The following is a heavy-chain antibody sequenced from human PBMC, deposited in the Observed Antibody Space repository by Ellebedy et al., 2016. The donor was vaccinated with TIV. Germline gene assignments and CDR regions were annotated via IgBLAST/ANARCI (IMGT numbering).Heavy chain of an antibody. D-gene: IGHD1-1*01. CDR2: ISSSSSYI. CDR1: GFTFSSYS. Sequence: GESLKISXAASGFTFSSYSMNWVRQAPGKGLEWVSSISSSSSYIYYADSVKGRFTISRDNAKNSLYLQMNSLRAEDTAVYYCARAPTGTTQVDYWGQGTLVTVSS. V-gene: IGHV3-21*04. J-gene: IGHJ4*02. CDR3: ARAPTGTTQVDY.